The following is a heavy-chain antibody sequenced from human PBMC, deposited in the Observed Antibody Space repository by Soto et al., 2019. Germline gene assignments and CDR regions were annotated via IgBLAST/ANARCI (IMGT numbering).Heavy chain of an antibody. J-gene: IGHJ6*02. Sequence: QVQLVQSGAEVKKPGSSVKVSCKASGGTFSSYAISCVRQAPGQGLEWMGGIIPISGTANYAQKFHGRVTITADESTSTAYMELSSLRSEDTAVYYCARSQGSSTSLEIYYYYYYGMDVWGQGTTVTVSS. CDR3: ARSQGSSTSLEIYYYYYYGMDV. D-gene: IGHD2-2*01. CDR2: IIPISGTA. CDR1: GGTFSSYA. V-gene: IGHV1-69*01.